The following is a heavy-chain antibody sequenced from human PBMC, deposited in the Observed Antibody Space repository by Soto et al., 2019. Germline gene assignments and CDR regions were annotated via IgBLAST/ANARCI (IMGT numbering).Heavy chain of an antibody. J-gene: IGHJ4*02. CDR1: GFTFSYHY. CDR2: ISSGGTTM. V-gene: IGHV3-11*01. D-gene: IGHD3-10*01. Sequence: GGSLRLSCAASGFTFSYHYMTWIRQAPGKGLEWVSKISSGGTTMYYADSVKGRFTVSRDNAKNSVYLQMDSLRADDTAVYYCASDPFYYASAYWGQGTLVTVSS. CDR3: ASDPFYYASAY.